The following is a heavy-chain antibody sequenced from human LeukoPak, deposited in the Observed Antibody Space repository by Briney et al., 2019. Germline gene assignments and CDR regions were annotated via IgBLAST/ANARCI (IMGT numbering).Heavy chain of an antibody. D-gene: IGHD3-16*01. J-gene: IGHJ6*03. V-gene: IGHV4-39*07. CDR3: LGGYYYYMDV. CDR2: IYYSGST. Sequence: SETLSLTGTVSSGSISSSSYYWGWIRQPPGKGLEWIGSIYYSGSTYYNPSLKSRVTISVDTSKNQFSLKLSSVTAADTAVYYCLGGYYYYMDVWGKGTTVTVSS. CDR1: SGSISSSSYY.